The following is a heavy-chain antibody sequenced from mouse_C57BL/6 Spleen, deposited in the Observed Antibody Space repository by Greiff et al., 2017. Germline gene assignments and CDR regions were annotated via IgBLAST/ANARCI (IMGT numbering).Heavy chain of an antibody. CDR3: ARSEATVVATDY. J-gene: IGHJ2*01. CDR2: IYPGDGDT. V-gene: IGHV1-80*01. D-gene: IGHD1-1*01. Sequence: QVQLQQSGAELVKPGASVKISCKASGYAFSSYWMNWVKQRPGKGLEWIGQIYPGDGDTNYNGKFKGKATLTADKSSSTAYMQLSSLTSEDSAVYFCARSEATVVATDYWGQGTTLTVSS. CDR1: GYAFSSYW.